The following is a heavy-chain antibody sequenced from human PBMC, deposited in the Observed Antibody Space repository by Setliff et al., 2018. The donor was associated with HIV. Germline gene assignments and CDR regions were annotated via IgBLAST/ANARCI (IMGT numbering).Heavy chain of an antibody. CDR3: ARVVGVAPYYYMDV. D-gene: IGHD2-15*01. CDR1: GFTLSTYS. Sequence: GGSLRLSCVASGFTLSTYSMNWVRQAPGKGLEWVSFITTDGSNKYYADSVKGRFTISRDTSKDTLYLQMNSLRAEDTAVYYCARVVGVAPYYYMDVWGKGTTGTAP. V-gene: IGHV3-30*03. CDR2: ITTDGSNK. J-gene: IGHJ6*03.